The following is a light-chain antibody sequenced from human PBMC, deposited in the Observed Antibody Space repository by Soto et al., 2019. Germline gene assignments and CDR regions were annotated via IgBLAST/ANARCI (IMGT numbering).Light chain of an antibody. V-gene: IGKV3-11*01. CDR1: QSVSRY. Sequence: EIVLTQSPATLSLSPGERATLSCRASQSVSRYLAWYQQTPGQAPRLLIYDASNRATGIPARFSGSGSGTDFTLTISSLEPEDFAVYYCQQYNNWKWTFGQGTKVDIK. CDR3: QQYNNWKWT. J-gene: IGKJ1*01. CDR2: DAS.